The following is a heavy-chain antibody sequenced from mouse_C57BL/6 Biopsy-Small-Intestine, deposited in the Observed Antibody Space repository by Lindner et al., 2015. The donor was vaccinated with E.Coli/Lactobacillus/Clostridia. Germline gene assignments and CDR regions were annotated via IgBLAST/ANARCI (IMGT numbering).Heavy chain of an antibody. Sequence: VQLQESGAELVRPGASVALSCKASGYTFTDYEMHWVKQTPVHGLEWIGAIDPETAGTAYNQKFKGKAILTADKSSSTAYMELRSLTSEDSAVYYCTRGEIYYDYGDYAMDYWGQGTSVTVSS. CDR3: TRGEIYYDYGDYAMDY. D-gene: IGHD2-4*01. CDR1: GYTFTDYE. J-gene: IGHJ4*01. CDR2: IDPETAGT. V-gene: IGHV1-15*01.